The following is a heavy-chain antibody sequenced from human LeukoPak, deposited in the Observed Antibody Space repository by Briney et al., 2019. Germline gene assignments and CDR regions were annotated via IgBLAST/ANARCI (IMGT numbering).Heavy chain of an antibody. Sequence: SETLSLTCTVSGGSISSGGYYWSWIRQPPGKGLEWIGYIYHSGSTYYNPSLKSRVTISVDRSKNQFSLKLSSVTAADTAVYYCAVVVVVAATGDDYFDYWGQGTLVTVSS. D-gene: IGHD2-15*01. V-gene: IGHV4-30-2*01. CDR1: GGSISSGGYY. CDR3: AVVVVVAATGDDYFDY. J-gene: IGHJ4*02. CDR2: IYHSGST.